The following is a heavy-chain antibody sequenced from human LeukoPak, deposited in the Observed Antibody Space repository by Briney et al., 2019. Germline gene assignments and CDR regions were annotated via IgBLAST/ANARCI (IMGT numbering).Heavy chain of an antibody. CDR1: GFTFNNAY. CDR3: AREGSGSLADYYYGMDV. D-gene: IGHD6-19*01. V-gene: IGHV3-33*08. CDR2: IWYDGSNK. Sequence: GGSLRLSCAASGFTFNNAYMNWVRQAPGKGLEWVAVIWYDGSNKYYADSVKGRFTISRDNSKNTLYLQMNSLRAEDTAVYYCAREGSGSLADYYYGMDVWGQGTTVTVSS. J-gene: IGHJ6*02.